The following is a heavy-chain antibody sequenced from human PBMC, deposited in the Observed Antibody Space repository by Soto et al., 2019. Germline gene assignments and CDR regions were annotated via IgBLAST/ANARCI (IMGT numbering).Heavy chain of an antibody. D-gene: IGHD6-19*01. CDR3: ATSSGCLNYFDY. CDR1: GFTFSSYA. CDR2: ISYDGSSE. V-gene: IGHV3-30-3*01. J-gene: IGHJ4*02. Sequence: QVQLVESGGGVVQPGRSLRLSCAASGFTFSSYAMHWVRQAPGKGLEWVAVISYDGSSEAYGESVRDRFTVSRDNSKNTLYLQLNSLRPEDTAVYYCATSSGCLNYFDYWGQGTLVTVSS.